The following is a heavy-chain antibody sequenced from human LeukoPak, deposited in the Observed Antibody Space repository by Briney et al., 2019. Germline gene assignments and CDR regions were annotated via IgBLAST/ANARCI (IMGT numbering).Heavy chain of an antibody. CDR3: TANYYDSSGYYYKDY. CDR2: IKSKTDGGTT. J-gene: IGHJ4*02. V-gene: IGHV3-15*01. CDR1: GFTFSNAW. Sequence: GGSLILSCAASGFTFSNAWMSWVRQAPGKGLEWVGRIKSKTDGGTTDYAAPVKGRFTISRDDSKNTLYLQMNSLKTEDTAVYYCTANYYDSSGYYYKDYWGQGTLVTVSS. D-gene: IGHD3-22*01.